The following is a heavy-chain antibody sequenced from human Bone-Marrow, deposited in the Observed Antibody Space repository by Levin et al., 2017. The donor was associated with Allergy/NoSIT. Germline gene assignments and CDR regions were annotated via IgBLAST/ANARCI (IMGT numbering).Heavy chain of an antibody. CDR2: IYPGDSDT. J-gene: IGHJ3*02. D-gene: IGHD3-9*01. Sequence: GESLKISCKGSGYSFTSYWIGWVRQMPGKGLEWMGIIYPGDSDTRYSPSFQGQVTISADKSISTAYLQWSSLKASDTAMYYCASCPGGYYDILTGDKPPDAFDSWGQGTMVTVSS. CDR1: GYSFTSYW. CDR3: ASCPGGYYDILTGDKPPDAFDS. V-gene: IGHV5-51*01.